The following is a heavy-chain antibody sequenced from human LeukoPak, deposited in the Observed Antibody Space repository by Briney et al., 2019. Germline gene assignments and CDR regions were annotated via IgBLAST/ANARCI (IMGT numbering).Heavy chain of an antibody. CDR1: GFTFSSYA. V-gene: IGHV3-23*01. D-gene: IGHD2-15*01. CDR2: ISGSGGST. J-gene: IGHJ4*02. Sequence: GGSLRLSCAASGFTFSSYAMSRVRQAPGKGLEWVSAISGSGGSTYYADSVKGRFTISRDNSKNTLYLQMNSLRAEDTAVYYCAKDQGRAPSPEADYWGQGTLVTVSS. CDR3: AKDQGRAPSPEADY.